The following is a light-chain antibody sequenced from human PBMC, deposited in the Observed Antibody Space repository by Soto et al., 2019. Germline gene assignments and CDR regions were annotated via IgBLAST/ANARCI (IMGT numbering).Light chain of an antibody. CDR3: QQYGSSSWT. J-gene: IGKJ1*01. V-gene: IGKV3-20*01. CDR2: CAS. CDR1: QSVSCSY. Sequence: EIVLTQSPGTLSLSPGERATLSCRASQSVSCSYLAWYQQKPGQAPRLLIYCASSMATGIPDRFSGSASRTDITLTSSRLEPEDFEVYSCQQYGSSSWTFGQGTKVEIK.